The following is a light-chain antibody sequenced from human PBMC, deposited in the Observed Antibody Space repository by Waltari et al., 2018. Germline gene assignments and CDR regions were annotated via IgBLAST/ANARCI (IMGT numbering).Light chain of an antibody. CDR1: KLGDKY. J-gene: IGLJ3*02. Sequence: SYELTQPPSVSVSPGQTASITYSGDKLGDKYVCWYQQRPGHSPEVVIYQDSLRPSGIPERFSGSNSGNTATLTISGTQPVDDADYYCQAWDSGVVFGGGTKLTVL. CDR2: QDS. CDR3: QAWDSGVV. V-gene: IGLV3-1*01.